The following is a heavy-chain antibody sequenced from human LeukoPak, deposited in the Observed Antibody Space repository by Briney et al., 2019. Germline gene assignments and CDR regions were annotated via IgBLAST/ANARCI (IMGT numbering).Heavy chain of an antibody. CDR1: GGSISSGSYY. J-gene: IGHJ4*02. V-gene: IGHV4-61*02. CDR2: IYTSGST. D-gene: IGHD2-2*01. Sequence: SETLSLTRTVSGGSISSGSYYWSWIRQPAGKGLEWIGRIYTSGSTNYNPSLKSRVTISVDTSKNQFSLKLSSVTAADTAVYYCASQRYCSSTSCSLGNYYFDYWGQGTLVTVSS. CDR3: ASQRYCSSTSCSLGNYYFDY.